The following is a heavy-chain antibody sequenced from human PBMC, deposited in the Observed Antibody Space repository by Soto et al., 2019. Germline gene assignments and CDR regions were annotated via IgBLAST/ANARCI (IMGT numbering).Heavy chain of an antibody. CDR1: GYTFTTHA. D-gene: IGHD3-22*01. CDR3: ARPVTGSGYFWDF. Sequence: GASVKVSCKASGYTFTTHAISWVRQAPGQGLEWMGWISTYNGHTNYAQKFQGRVTMTTDTSTSTAYMELRSLRSDDSAVYHCARPVTGSGYFWDFWGQGTMVTVSS. J-gene: IGHJ4*02. V-gene: IGHV1-18*01. CDR2: ISTYNGHT.